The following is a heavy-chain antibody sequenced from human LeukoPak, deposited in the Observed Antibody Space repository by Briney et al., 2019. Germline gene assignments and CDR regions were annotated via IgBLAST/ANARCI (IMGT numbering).Heavy chain of an antibody. V-gene: IGHV5-51*01. Sequence: PGESLKISCKGSGYSFTSYWIGWVRQMPGKGLEWMGIIYPGDSDTRYSPSFQGQVTISADKSISTAYLQWSSLKASDTAIYYCAGPKTLGGYNYEFEFWGQGTLVTVSS. CDR3: AGPKTLGGYNYEFEF. J-gene: IGHJ4*02. D-gene: IGHD5-18*01. CDR1: GYSFTSYW. CDR2: IYPGDSDT.